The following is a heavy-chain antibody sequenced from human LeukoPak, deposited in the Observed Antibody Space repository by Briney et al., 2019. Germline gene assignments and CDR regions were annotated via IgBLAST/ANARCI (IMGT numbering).Heavy chain of an antibody. CDR1: GGSISSNSYY. CDR2: IYTSGST. D-gene: IGHD1-26*01. J-gene: IGHJ4*02. V-gene: IGHV4-61*02. CDR3: ARESPREKNDY. Sequence: PSETLSLTCTVSGGSISSNSYYWSWIRQPAGKGLEWIGRIYTSGSTNYNPSLKSRVTISVDTSKNQFSLKLSSVTAADTAVYYCARESPREKNDYWGQGTLVTVSS.